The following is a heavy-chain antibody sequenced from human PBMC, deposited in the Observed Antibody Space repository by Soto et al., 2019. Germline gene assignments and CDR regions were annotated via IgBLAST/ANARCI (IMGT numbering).Heavy chain of an antibody. CDR3: ARGGSGSYGDYYGMDV. CDR2: INSDGSRT. V-gene: IGHV3-74*01. J-gene: IGHJ6*02. D-gene: IGHD1-26*01. Sequence: GGSLRLSCAASGFSFNNYWMHWVRQAPGKGLVWVSRINSDGSRTDYADSVKGRFTISRDNAKNTLDMQMNSLRAEDTAVYYCARGGSGSYGDYYGMDVWGQGTTVTVSS. CDR1: GFSFNNYW.